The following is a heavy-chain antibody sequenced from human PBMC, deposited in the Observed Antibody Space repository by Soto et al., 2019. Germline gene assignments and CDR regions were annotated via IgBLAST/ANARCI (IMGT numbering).Heavy chain of an antibody. CDR2: IYNSGTT. CDR1: GGSISSYY. V-gene: IGHV4-59*01. Sequence: SETLSLTCTVSGGSISSYYWSWIRQPPGKGLEWIGYIYNSGTTDYNPSLKSRVTISVDTSKNQFSLKVNSVTAADTAVYYCARAPRLYYFDYWGQGNLVTVSS. J-gene: IGHJ4*02. D-gene: IGHD3-22*01. CDR3: ARAPRLYYFDY.